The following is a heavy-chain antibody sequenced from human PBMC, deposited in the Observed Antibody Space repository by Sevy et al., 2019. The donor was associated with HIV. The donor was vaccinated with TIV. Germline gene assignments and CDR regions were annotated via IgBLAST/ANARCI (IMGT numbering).Heavy chain of an antibody. CDR2: IYRSGST. CDR1: GGSISSSNW. J-gene: IGHJ5*02. CDR3: ARGFDTPRGFDP. D-gene: IGHD3-10*01. V-gene: IGHV4-4*02. Sequence: SETLSLTCGVSGGSISSSNWWHWVRQPPGKGLEWIGEIYRSGSTNYNPSLKSRVTISVDNSKNQFSLQLNSVTAADTAVYYCARGFDTPRGFDPWGQGTLVIVSS.